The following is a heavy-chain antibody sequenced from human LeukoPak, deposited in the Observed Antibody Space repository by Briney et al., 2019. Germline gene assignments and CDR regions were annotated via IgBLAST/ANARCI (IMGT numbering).Heavy chain of an antibody. J-gene: IGHJ4*02. CDR1: GFTLSDHY. D-gene: IGHD2-2*01. Sequence: GGSLRLSCATSGFTLSDHYIDRVRQAPGKGLEWVGRIRNKANSYATEYAASVKGRFTISRDDSQNSLYLQMNSLKTEDTAVYYCARSYCSSTNCYGLDYFDYWGQGTLVTVSS. CDR2: IRNKANSYAT. V-gene: IGHV3-72*01. CDR3: ARSYCSSTNCYGLDYFDY.